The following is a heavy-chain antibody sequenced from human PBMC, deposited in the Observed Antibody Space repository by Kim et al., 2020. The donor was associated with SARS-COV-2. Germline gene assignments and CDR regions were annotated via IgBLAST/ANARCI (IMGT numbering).Heavy chain of an antibody. V-gene: IGHV1-18*01. CDR3: ASLVGTTSAAFDI. D-gene: IGHD1-26*01. CDR2: ISSDHGNT. J-gene: IGHJ3*02. CDR1: GYSFNSYG. Sequence: SVKVSCKASGYSFNSYGISWVRQAPGQGLEWMGWISSDHGNTKYAQNLQGRLTLTTDTSTNTAYLDLRSLRSDDTAVYYCASLVGTTSAAFDIWGQGT.